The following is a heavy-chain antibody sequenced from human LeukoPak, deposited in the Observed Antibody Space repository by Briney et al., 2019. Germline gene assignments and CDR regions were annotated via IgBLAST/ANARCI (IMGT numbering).Heavy chain of an antibody. J-gene: IGHJ4*02. V-gene: IGHV4-34*01. Sequence: SETLSLTCAVYGGSFSTYYWSGVRQPPGKGLEWIGEINHSGSTNYNPSLKSRVTISANTSKGQFSLKLTSVTAADTAVYYCSTRGDWGQGTLVTVSS. CDR2: INHSGST. CDR1: GGSFSTYY. CDR3: STRGD.